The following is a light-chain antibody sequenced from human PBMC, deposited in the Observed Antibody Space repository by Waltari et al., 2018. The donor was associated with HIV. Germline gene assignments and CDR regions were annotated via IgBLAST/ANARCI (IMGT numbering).Light chain of an antibody. CDR1: QGISTW. CDR3: QQTNGSPLT. Sequence: DIQMPQSPRYMSAFVGDRVTITCRASQGISTWLAWYQQKPGKVPQLLIHGASSLHSGVPSRFNGSGSGTQFSLTISSLQSEDFATYYCQQTNGSPLTFGGGTTLE. J-gene: IGKJ2*01. CDR2: GAS. V-gene: IGKV1-12*01.